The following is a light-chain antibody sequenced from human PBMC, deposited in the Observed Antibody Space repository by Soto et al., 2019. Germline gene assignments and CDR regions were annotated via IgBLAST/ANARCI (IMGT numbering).Light chain of an antibody. CDR1: QGIGST. Sequence: EVGMRHSPATLSVSPGEGANLXCRASQGIGSTLAWYQHMSGQTHRHLIYEASTRAHGGPARFSGSGSVTEFTRTINSLQYEDFAVYYGQRYNNWPLTFGGGTKVDI. J-gene: IGKJ4*01. V-gene: IGKV3-15*01. CDR3: QRYNNWPLT. CDR2: EAS.